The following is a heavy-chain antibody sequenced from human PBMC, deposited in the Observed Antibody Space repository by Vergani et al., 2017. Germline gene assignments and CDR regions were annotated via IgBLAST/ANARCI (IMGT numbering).Heavy chain of an antibody. Sequence: EVQLVESGGGLVQPGGSLRLSCAASGFTFSSYWMSWVRQAPGKGLEWVSSISSSSSYIYYADSVKGRFTISRDNAKNSLYLQMNSLRAEDTAVYYCARDAYDSSGYAGRDAFDIWGQGTMVTVSS. CDR3: ARDAYDSSGYAGRDAFDI. V-gene: IGHV3-21*01. D-gene: IGHD3-22*01. CDR1: GFTFSSYW. J-gene: IGHJ3*02. CDR2: ISSSSSYI.